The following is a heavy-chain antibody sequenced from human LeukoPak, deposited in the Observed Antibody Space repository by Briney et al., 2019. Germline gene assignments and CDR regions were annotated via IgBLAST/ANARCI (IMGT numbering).Heavy chain of an antibody. V-gene: IGHV3-15*07. D-gene: IGHD2-21*02. CDR3: ARGYCGGDCYGD. J-gene: IGHJ1*01. CDR1: GVTFSNAW. CDR2: IKSKTDGGTT. Sequence: GGSLRLSCAASGVTFSNAWMNWVRQAPGKGLEWVGRIKSKTDGGTTDYAAPVKGRFTISRDESKNTLYLQMNGLKTEDTAVYYCARGYCGGDCYGDWGQGTLVTVSS.